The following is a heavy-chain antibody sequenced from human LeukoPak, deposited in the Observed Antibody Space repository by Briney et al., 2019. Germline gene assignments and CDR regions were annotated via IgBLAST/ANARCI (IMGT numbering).Heavy chain of an antibody. D-gene: IGHD4-23*01. CDR1: GFTFREYS. CDR2: ITSKSGRA. CDR3: VKEAVDP. Sequence: GGSLRLSCAASGFTFREYSMHWIRQVPGKGPEWISLITSKSGRAYYAPSVRGRFTISRDNSENSVYLQMTNLRPEDSALYFCVKEAVDPWGQGTLVTVSS. V-gene: IGHV3-43D*04. J-gene: IGHJ5*02.